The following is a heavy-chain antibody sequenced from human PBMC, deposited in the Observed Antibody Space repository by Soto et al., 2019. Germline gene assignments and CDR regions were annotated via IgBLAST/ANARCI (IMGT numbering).Heavy chain of an antibody. CDR1: GFTFSSYA. V-gene: IGHV3-23*01. J-gene: IGHJ4*02. CDR3: ADHGILGVAARPLFDY. Sequence: GGSLRLSCAASGFTFSSYAMSWVRQAPGKGLEWVSAISGSGGSTYYADSVKGRFTISRDNSKNTLYLQMNSLRAEDTAVYYCADHGILGVAARPLFDYWGQGTLVTVSS. CDR2: ISGSGGST. D-gene: IGHD6-6*01.